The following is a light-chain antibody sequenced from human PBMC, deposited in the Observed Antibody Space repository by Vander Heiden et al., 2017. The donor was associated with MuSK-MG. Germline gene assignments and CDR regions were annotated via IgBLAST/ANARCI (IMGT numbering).Light chain of an antibody. CDR1: QSVNSYY. J-gene: IGKJ1*01. Sequence: IVLTQSPGTLSLSPGERATLSCRASQSVNSYYLGWYQQKPGQAPRLLIFGASSRAAGIPDRFSGSGSGTDFTLTISRLEPEDFAVYYCQHYFSSPTFGQGTMVEIK. CDR2: GAS. CDR3: QHYFSSPT. V-gene: IGKV3-20*01.